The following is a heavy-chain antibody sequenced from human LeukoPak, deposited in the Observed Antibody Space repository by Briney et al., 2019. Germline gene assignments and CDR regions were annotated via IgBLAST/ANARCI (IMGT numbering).Heavy chain of an antibody. CDR3: ARGRGSSWYFDY. CDR2: IYYSGST. V-gene: IGHV4-39*01. J-gene: IGHJ4*02. D-gene: IGHD6-13*01. CDR1: GGSISSSSYY. Sequence: PSETLCLTCTVSGGSISSSSYYWGWIRQPPGKGLEWIGSIYYSGSTYYNPSLKSRVTISVDTSKNQFSLKLSSVTAADTAVYYCARGRGSSWYFDYWGQGTLVTVSS.